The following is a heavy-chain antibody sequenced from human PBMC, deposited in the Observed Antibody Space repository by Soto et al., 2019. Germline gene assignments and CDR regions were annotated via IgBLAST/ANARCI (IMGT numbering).Heavy chain of an antibody. D-gene: IGHD3-3*01. CDR2: IYYSGST. J-gene: IGHJ3*02. CDR1: DGPISSYY. V-gene: IGHV4-59*08. CDR3: ARQPITIFGVGHDAFDI. Sequence: SETLSLTCTDSDGPISSYYWSWIRQPPGKGLEWIGYIYYSGSTNYNPSLKSRVTISVDTSKNQFSLKLSSVTAADTAVYYCARQPITIFGVGHDAFDIWGQGTMVTVSS.